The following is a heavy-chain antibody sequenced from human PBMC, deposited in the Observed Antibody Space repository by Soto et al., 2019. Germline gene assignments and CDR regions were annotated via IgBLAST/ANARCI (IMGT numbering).Heavy chain of an antibody. CDR1: GGSVSSGDYY. J-gene: IGHJ5*02. Sequence: QVQLQESGPGLVKPSETLSLTCTVSGGSVSSGDYYWSWIRQPPGKGLEWIGYIYYVGSTNHNPPLTTRVSTSVDTSKNQFSLKPNSVTAAATAAYYCARIPVDTYMINWVVPCGQGTLVTVSS. CDR3: ARIPVDTYMINWVVP. CDR2: IYYVGST. D-gene: IGHD3-16*01. V-gene: IGHV4-61*08.